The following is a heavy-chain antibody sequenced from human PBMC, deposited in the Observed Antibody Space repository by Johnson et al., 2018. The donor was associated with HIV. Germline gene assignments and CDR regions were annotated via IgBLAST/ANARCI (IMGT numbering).Heavy chain of an antibody. J-gene: IGHJ3*02. CDR3: ARGGTYNWLPDRVGRAFDI. CDR2: ISWIGGST. Sequence: MQLVESWGGVVRPGGSLRLSCVASGFNFDEYDMSWVRQAPGKGLEWVSGISWIGGSTGYADSVKGRVTISRDNAKNSLYLQMNSLRAEDTAVYFCARGGTYNWLPDRVGRAFDIWGQGTTVAVSS. V-gene: IGHV3-20*04. CDR1: GFNFDEYD. D-gene: IGHD1-20*01.